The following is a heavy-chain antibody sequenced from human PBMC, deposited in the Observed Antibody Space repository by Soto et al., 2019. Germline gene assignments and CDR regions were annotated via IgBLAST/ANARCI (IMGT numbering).Heavy chain of an antibody. CDR3: ARGGDAYNYYAVC. D-gene: IGHD3-10*01. V-gene: IGHV3-33*01. CDR2: IWYDGSNK. CDR1: GFTFSSYG. Sequence: QVQLVESGGGVVQPGRSLRLSSAASGFTFSSYGMHWVRQAPGKGLEWVAVIWYDGSNKYYADSVKGRFTISRDNSKNTLYLQMNSLRAEDTAVYYCARGGDAYNYYAVCWGQGTLVTVSS. J-gene: IGHJ4*02.